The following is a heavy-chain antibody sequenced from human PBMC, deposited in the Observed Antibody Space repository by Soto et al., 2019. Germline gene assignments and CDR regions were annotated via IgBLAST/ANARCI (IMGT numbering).Heavy chain of an antibody. V-gene: IGHV3-33*01. CDR1: GFTFSSYG. D-gene: IGHD3-3*01. J-gene: IGHJ4*02. CDR3: ARGSRSGFDFDY. CDR2: IWYDGSNK. Sequence: QVQLVESGGGVVQPGRSLRLSCAASGFTFSSYGMHWVRQAPGKGLEWVAVIWYDGSNKYYADSVKGRFTISRDNYKNTLYLQMNSLRAEDTAVYYCARGSRSGFDFDYWGQGTLVTVSS.